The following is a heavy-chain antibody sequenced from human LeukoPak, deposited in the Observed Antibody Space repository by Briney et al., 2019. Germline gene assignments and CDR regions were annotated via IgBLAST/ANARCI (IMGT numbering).Heavy chain of an antibody. CDR1: GGSFSGYY. CDR2: INHSGST. J-gene: IGHJ4*02. D-gene: IGHD1-1*01. Sequence: QPSETLSLNCAVYGGSFSGYYWSWIRQPPGKGLEWIGEINHSGSTNYNPSLKSRVTISVDTSKNQFSLKLSSVTAADTAVYYCARFNWNDVFFDYWGQGTLVTVSS. CDR3: ARFNWNDVFFDY. V-gene: IGHV4-34*01.